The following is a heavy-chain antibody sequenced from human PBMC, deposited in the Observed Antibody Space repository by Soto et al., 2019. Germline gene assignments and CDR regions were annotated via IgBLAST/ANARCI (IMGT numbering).Heavy chain of an antibody. CDR3: ARVGGYSYGYVSYYFDY. CDR1: GLTFSSYE. CDR2: ISSSGSTI. D-gene: IGHD5-18*01. Sequence: PGGSLRLSCAASGLTFSSYEMNWVRQAPGKGLEWVSYISSSGSTIYYADSVKGRFTISRDNAKNSLYLQMNSLRAEDTAVYYCARVGGYSYGYVSYYFDYWGQGTLVTVSS. J-gene: IGHJ4*02. V-gene: IGHV3-48*03.